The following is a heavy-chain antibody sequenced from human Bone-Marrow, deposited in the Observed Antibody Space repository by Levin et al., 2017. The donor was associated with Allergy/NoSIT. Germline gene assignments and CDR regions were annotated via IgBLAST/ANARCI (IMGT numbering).Heavy chain of an antibody. D-gene: IGHD2-21*02. J-gene: IGHJ2*01. V-gene: IGHV4-4*07. CDR1: GGSISSDY. Sequence: PSETLSLTCTVPGGSISSDYWSWIRQPAGKGLEWIGRISTSGSTNYNPSLNSRVTVSVDTSKNQFSLNLSSVTAADTAVYYCARENQLLYRNFDLWGRGTLVTVSS. CDR3: ARENQLLYRNFDL. CDR2: ISTSGST.